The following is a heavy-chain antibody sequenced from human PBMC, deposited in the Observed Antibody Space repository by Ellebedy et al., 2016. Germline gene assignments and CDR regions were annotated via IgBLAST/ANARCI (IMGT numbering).Heavy chain of an antibody. CDR1: GGSISSYY. CDR3: ARIRLLYLNYYYYMDV. V-gene: IGHV4-34*01. J-gene: IGHJ6*03. D-gene: IGHD6-25*01. CDR2: INHSGST. Sequence: SETLSLTXTVSGGSISSYYWSWIRQPPGKGLEWIGEINHSGSTNYNPSLKSRVTISVDTSKNQFSLKLSSVTAADTAVYYCARIRLLYLNYYYYMDVWGKGTTVTVSS.